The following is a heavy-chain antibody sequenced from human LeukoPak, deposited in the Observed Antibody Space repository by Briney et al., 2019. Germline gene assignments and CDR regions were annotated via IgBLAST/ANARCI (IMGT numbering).Heavy chain of an antibody. CDR1: GGSISSYY. CDR3: ARLSDYGGNSPFDY. D-gene: IGHD4-23*01. V-gene: IGHV4-59*08. Sequence: SETLSLTCTVSGGSISSYYWSWIRQPPGKGLEWIWYIYYSGSTNYNPSLKSRVTISVDTSKNQFSMKLSSVTAADTAVYYCARLSDYGGNSPFDYWGQGTLVTVSS. J-gene: IGHJ4*02. CDR2: IYYSGST.